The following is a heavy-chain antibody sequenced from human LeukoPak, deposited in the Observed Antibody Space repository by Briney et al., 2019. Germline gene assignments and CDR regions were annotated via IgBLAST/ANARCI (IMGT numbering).Heavy chain of an antibody. CDR3: TRSSGWWSLDY. Sequence: SETLSLTCTVSGGSFRSSSYYWGWIRQTPGKGLDWIGEISHVGSTKYSPSLKDRVTISKDNSKNQFSLKLNSVTAADTATYYCTRSSGWWSLDYWAREPWSPSPQ. CDR2: ISHVGST. CDR1: GGSFRSSSYY. V-gene: IGHV4-39*07. D-gene: IGHD6-13*01. J-gene: IGHJ4*02.